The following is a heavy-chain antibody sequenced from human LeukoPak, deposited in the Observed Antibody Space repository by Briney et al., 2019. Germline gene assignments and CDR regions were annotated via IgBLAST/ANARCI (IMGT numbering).Heavy chain of an antibody. CDR2: INHSGST. CDR3: ARVAVSSVGTASVNWFDP. CDR1: GGPFSGYY. J-gene: IGHJ5*02. Sequence: PSETLSLTCAVYGGPFSGYYWSWIRQPPGKGLEWIGEINHSGSTNYHPSLKSRVTTSADPTKNQFSLRLSSVTAAETAVYYCARVAVSSVGTASVNWFDPWGQGTLVTVSS. D-gene: IGHD5-18*01. V-gene: IGHV4-34*01.